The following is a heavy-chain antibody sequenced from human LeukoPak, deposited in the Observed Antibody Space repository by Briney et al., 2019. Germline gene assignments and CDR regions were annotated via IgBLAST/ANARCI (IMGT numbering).Heavy chain of an antibody. Sequence: GGSLRLSCAASGFTFSNAWMSWVRQAPGKGLEWVGRIKSKTDGGTTDYAAPVKGRFTISRDDSKNTLYLQMNSLKTEDTAVYYCTTPSTYYSNYYYYGMDVWGQGTTVTVSS. D-gene: IGHD4-11*01. CDR1: GFTFSNAW. CDR3: TTPSTYYSNYYYYGMDV. CDR2: IKSKTDGGTT. J-gene: IGHJ6*02. V-gene: IGHV3-15*01.